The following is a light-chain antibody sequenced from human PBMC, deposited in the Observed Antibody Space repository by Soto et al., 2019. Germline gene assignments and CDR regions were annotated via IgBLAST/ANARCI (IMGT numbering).Light chain of an antibody. J-gene: IGKJ4*01. CDR2: WAS. V-gene: IGKV4-1*01. CDR3: QQYYSTPLT. CDR1: QSVLYSSNNKNY. Sequence: DIVMTQSPDSLAVSLGERATINCKSSQSVLYSSNNKNYLAWYQQKPGQPPKLLIYWASTRESGVPDRFSGSGSGTDFPLTISSLQAEDVAVYYCQQYYSTPLTLGGGTKVDIK.